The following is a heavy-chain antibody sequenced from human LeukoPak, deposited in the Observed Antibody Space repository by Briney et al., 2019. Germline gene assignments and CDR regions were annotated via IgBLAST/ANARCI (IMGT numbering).Heavy chain of an antibody. V-gene: IGHV3-23*01. D-gene: IGHD3-10*01. CDR2: ISGSGGST. CDR3: AQDMITMVRGVPDY. J-gene: IGHJ4*02. Sequence: PGGSLRLSCAASGSGFTFSSYAMSWVRQAPGKGLEWVSTISGSGGSTYYADSVKGRFTISRDNSKNTLFLQMNSLRAEDTAEYYCAQDMITMVRGVPDYWGQGTLVTVSS. CDR1: GSGFTFSSYA.